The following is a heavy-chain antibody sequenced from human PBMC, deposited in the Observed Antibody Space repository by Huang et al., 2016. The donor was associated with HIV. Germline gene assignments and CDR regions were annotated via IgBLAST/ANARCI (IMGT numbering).Heavy chain of an antibody. CDR3: VRDPRIQSWLNYFDY. D-gene: IGHD3-22*01. J-gene: IGHJ4*02. V-gene: IGHV3-74*01. CDR2: INSDGKSS. CDR1: GFTFSSYW. Sequence: EVQLVESGGGLVQPGGSLRLSCAASGFTFSSYWMHWVRQVPGKGVVWGSGINSDGKSSGYAYSGTGRFTISRDNAKNTVNLQMNSLRVEDTGVYYCVRDPRIQSWLNYFDYWGQGTLVSVSS.